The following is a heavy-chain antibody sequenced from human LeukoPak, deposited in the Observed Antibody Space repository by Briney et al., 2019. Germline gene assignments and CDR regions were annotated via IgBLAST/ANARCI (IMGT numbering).Heavy chain of an antibody. V-gene: IGHV3-11*06. D-gene: IGHD5-24*01. J-gene: IGHJ4*02. CDR1: GFTFSDYY. CDR3: ARLMTTILDD. CDR2: ISGTSHYT. Sequence: GGPLRLSCAASGFTFSDYYMSWIRQAPGKGLEWVSYISGTSHYTNYADSVKGRFTISRDNAKNSVYLQMNSLRAEDTAVYYCARLMTTILDDWGQGTLVTVSS.